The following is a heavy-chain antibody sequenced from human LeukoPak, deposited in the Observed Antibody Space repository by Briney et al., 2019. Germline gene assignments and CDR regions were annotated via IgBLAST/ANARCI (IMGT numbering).Heavy chain of an antibody. CDR3: ARDPKGHDDKSFDY. Sequence: SVNVSCKASGYTFTEYFIHWVRQAPGQGLEWMGRINLGLWRTRYSQTLQGRVTMTRDAATGTVSMEVHSLRCEHTAVYHCARDPKGHDDKSFDYWGQGTLVTVSS. CDR2: INLGLWRT. D-gene: IGHD3-22*01. J-gene: IGHJ4*02. V-gene: IGHV1-46*04. CDR1: GYTFTEYF.